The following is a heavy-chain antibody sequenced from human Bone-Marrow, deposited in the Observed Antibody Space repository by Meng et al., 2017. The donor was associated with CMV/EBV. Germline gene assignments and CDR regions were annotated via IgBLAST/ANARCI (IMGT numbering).Heavy chain of an antibody. CDR2: IYYSGNT. Sequence: ESLKISCTVSGDSIRSSIYYWGWIRQPPGKGLEWIGSIYYSGNTFYNPSLKSRVTISVDTSKNQFSLKLSSVTAADTAVYYCARETMILAVDYWGQGTLVTASS. V-gene: IGHV4-39*07. CDR1: GDSIRSSIYY. J-gene: IGHJ4*02. CDR3: ARETMILAVDY. D-gene: IGHD3-22*01.